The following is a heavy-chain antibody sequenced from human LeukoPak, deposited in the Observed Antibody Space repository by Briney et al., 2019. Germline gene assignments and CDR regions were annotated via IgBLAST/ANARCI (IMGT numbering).Heavy chain of an antibody. CDR3: AKAASGNWNDVSDY. D-gene: IGHD1-1*01. V-gene: IGHV3-23*01. CDR1: GFXFSTYA. CDR2: IGGRGVST. J-gene: IGHJ4*02. Sequence: GGSLRLSCAASGFXFSTYAISWVRQAPGKGLEWVSAIGGRGVSTSYADSVRGRFTISRDNSKNTLYLQMNSLRAEDTAVYYCAKAASGNWNDVSDYWGQGTLVTVSS.